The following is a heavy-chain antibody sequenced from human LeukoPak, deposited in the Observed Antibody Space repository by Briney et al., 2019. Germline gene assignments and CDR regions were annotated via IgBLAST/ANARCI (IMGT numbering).Heavy chain of an antibody. V-gene: IGHV3-33*01. Sequence: GGSLRLSCAGSGFTFGCYGMHWVRQTPGKGLEWVAVIAYDGSRAFYDDSGKGRFTISRDNSKNTMSVQMDDLRAEDTAVYYCTRYNNDHFDYWGQGTLVTVSS. J-gene: IGHJ4*02. D-gene: IGHD1-14*01. CDR1: GFTFGCYG. CDR3: TRYNNDHFDY. CDR2: IAYDGSRA.